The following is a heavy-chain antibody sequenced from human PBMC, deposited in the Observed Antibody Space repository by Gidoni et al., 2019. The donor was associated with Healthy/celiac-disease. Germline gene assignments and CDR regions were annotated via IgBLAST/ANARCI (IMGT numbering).Heavy chain of an antibody. J-gene: IGHJ6*02. CDR3: ARDGAWGTMPVVSSGYYYGMDV. CDR2: IYYSGST. D-gene: IGHD3-22*01. CDR1: GGSISSYY. V-gene: IGHV4-59*01. Sequence: QVQLQESGPGLVKPSETLSLTCTVSGGSISSYYWSWIRQPPGKGLEWIGYIYYSGSTNYNPSLKSRVTISVDTSKNQFSLKLSSVTAADTAVYYCARDGAWGTMPVVSSGYYYGMDVWGQGTTVTVSS.